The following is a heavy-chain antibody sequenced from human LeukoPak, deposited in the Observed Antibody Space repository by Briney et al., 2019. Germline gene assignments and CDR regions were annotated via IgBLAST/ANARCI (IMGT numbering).Heavy chain of an antibody. CDR3: AKDIRDSSSWSSYGMDV. V-gene: IGHV3-23*01. J-gene: IGHJ6*02. Sequence: GGSLRLSCAASGFTFSNYAMTWVRQAPGRGLEWVSVISNNGDRTYYADTVKGRFTISRDNSKNTLYLQMNSLRAEDTALYYCAKDIRDSSSWSSYGMDVWGQGTTVTVSS. CDR1: GFTFSNYA. CDR2: ISNNGDRT. D-gene: IGHD6-13*01.